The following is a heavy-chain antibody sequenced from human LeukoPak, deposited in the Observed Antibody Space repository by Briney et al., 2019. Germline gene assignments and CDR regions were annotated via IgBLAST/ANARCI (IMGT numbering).Heavy chain of an antibody. Sequence: PGGSLRLSCAASGFTFSSYAMHWVRQAPGKGLEWVAVISYDENNKYYADSVKGRFSISRDNSKNTLYLQMNSLRAEDTAVYYCAKDFTAAAGFDYWGQGTLVTVSS. CDR3: AKDFTAAAGFDY. CDR2: ISYDENNK. D-gene: IGHD6-13*01. V-gene: IGHV3-30-3*01. CDR1: GFTFSSYA. J-gene: IGHJ4*02.